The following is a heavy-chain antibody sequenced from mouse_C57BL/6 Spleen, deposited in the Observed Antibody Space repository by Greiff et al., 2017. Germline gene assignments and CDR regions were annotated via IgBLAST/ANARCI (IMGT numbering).Heavy chain of an antibody. D-gene: IGHD2-1*01. CDR2: IHPNSGST. CDR1: GYTFTSYW. J-gene: IGHJ3*01. CDR3: AKEEFLYGNFRIGFAY. Sequence: QVQLQQPGAELVKPGASVKLSCKASGYTFTSYWMHWVKQRPGQGLEWIGMIHPNSGSTNYNEKFKSKATLTVDKSSSTAYMQLSSLTSEDSAVSYCAKEEFLYGNFRIGFAYWGQGTLVTVSA. V-gene: IGHV1-64*01.